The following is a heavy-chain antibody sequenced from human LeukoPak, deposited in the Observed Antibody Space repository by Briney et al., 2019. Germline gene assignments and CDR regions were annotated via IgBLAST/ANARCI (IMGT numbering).Heavy chain of an antibody. V-gene: IGHV3-21*01. Sequence: GGSLRLSCAASGFTFSSYSMNWVRQAPGKGLEWVSSISSSSSYIYYADSVKGRFTISRDNAKNSLYLQMNSLRAEDTAVYYCARSLMYYYDSSGYYIPPWGQGTLVTVSS. CDR2: ISSSSSYI. CDR1: GFTFSSYS. D-gene: IGHD3-22*01. CDR3: ARSLMYYYDSSGYYIPP. J-gene: IGHJ5*02.